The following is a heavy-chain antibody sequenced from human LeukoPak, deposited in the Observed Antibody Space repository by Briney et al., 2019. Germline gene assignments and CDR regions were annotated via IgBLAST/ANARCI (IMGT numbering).Heavy chain of an antibody. CDR3: AKDLYKVAVAGTADY. Sequence: GGSLRLSCAASGFTVSSNYMSWVRQAPGKGLEWVSVIYSGGSTYYADSVKGRFTISRDNSKNTLYLQMNSLRAEDTAVYYCAKDLYKVAVAGTADYWGQGTLVTVSS. J-gene: IGHJ4*02. CDR2: IYSGGST. CDR1: GFTVSSNY. D-gene: IGHD6-19*01. V-gene: IGHV3-66*01.